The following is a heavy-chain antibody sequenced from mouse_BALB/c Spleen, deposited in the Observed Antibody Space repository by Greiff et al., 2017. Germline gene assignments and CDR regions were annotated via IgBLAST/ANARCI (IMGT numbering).Heavy chain of an antibody. J-gene: IGHJ4*01. V-gene: IGHV1-69*02. CDR1: GYTFTSYW. CDR3: TIGGIYDGYPMDY. D-gene: IGHD2-3*01. CDR2: IYPSDSYT. Sequence: QVQLQQPGAELVRPGASVKLSCKASGYTFTSYWINWVKQRPGQGLEWIGNIYPSDSYTNYNQKFKDKATLTVDKSSSTAYMQLSSPTSEDSAVYYCTIGGIYDGYPMDYWGQGTSVTVSS.